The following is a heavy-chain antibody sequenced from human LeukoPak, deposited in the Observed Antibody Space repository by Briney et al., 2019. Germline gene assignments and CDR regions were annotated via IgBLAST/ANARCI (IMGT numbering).Heavy chain of an antibody. Sequence: GGSLRHSCAASGFIFSNYWIQWVRQAPGKGLVWVSCINGDGSSTNYADSVKGRFTISRDNAKNTLYLQMSSLRAEDTALYYCASAITVAGSVGFDYWGQGTLVTVSS. J-gene: IGHJ4*02. D-gene: IGHD6-19*01. CDR2: INGDGSST. CDR1: GFIFSNYW. V-gene: IGHV3-74*01. CDR3: ASAITVAGSVGFDY.